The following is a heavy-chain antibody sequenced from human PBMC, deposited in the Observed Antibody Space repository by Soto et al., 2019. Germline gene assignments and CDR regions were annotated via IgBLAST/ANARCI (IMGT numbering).Heavy chain of an antibody. Sequence: QVQLVQSGAEVQKPGASVKVSCTTSGYIFNNFGITWVRQAPGLGLEWLGWIYSKTGTINFAQKFQGRVTMTTDTYTSTAFLELRRLTFDDSAVYFCARDFDFDIAHWGQGTLVTVS. J-gene: IGHJ1*01. CDR3: ARDFDFDIAH. CDR1: GYIFNNFG. V-gene: IGHV1-18*01. CDR2: IYSKTGTI. D-gene: IGHD3-9*01.